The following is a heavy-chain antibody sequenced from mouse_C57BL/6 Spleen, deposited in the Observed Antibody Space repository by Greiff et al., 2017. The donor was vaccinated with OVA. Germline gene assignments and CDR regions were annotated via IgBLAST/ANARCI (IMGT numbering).Heavy chain of an antibody. CDR2: IYPRDGST. Sequence: QVQLQQSDAELVKPGASVKISCKVSGYTFTDHTIHWMKQRPEQGLEWIGYIYPRDGSTKYNEKFKGKATLTADKSSSTAYMQLNSLTSEDSAVYYCARGPYDYDGDWYFDVWGTGTTVTVSS. CDR3: ARGPYDYDGDWYFDV. CDR1: GYTFTDHT. D-gene: IGHD2-4*01. J-gene: IGHJ1*03. V-gene: IGHV1-78*01.